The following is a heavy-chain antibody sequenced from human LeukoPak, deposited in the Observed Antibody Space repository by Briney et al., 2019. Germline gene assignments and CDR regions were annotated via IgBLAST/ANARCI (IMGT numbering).Heavy chain of an antibody. D-gene: IGHD3-22*01. CDR2: FDPEDGET. Sequence: ALVKVSCKVSGYTLTELSMHWVRQAPGKGLEWMGGFDPEDGETIYAQKFQGRVTMTEDTSTDTAYMELSSLRSEDTAVYYCATIKGFADSSGYYYYYYYGMDVWGQGTTVTVSS. J-gene: IGHJ6*02. CDR3: ATIKGFADSSGYYYYYYYGMDV. V-gene: IGHV1-24*01. CDR1: GYTLTELS.